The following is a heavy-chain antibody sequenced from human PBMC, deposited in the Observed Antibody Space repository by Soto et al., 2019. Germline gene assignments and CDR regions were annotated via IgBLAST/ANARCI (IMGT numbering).Heavy chain of an antibody. CDR1: GGSISSSSYY. CDR2: IYYSGST. V-gene: IGHV4-39*01. CDR3: ARRPRRTPLDY. Sequence: SETLSLTCTVSGGSISSSSYYWGWIRQPPGKGLEWIGSIYYSGSTYYNPSLKSRVTISVDTSKNQFSVKLSSVTAADTAVYYCARRPRRTPLDYWGQGTLVTVSS. J-gene: IGHJ4*02.